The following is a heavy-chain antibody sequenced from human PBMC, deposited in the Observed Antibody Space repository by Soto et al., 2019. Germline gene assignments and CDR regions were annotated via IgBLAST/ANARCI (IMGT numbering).Heavy chain of an antibody. CDR1: GGSVSNSY. Sequence: QVQLQESGPGLVKPSETLSLTCTVSGGSVSNSYWSWIRQPPGKGLEWIGYIYYSGSTNYNPSLKSRVTISVDTSKDQFSRKLSSVTAADTAVYYCARDHSSGWGAYDYWGQGTLVTVSS. CDR2: IYYSGST. J-gene: IGHJ4*02. V-gene: IGHV4-59*02. D-gene: IGHD6-19*01. CDR3: ARDHSSGWGAYDY.